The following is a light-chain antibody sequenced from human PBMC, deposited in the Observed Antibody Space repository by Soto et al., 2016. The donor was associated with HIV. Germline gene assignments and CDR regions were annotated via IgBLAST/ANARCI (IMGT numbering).Light chain of an antibody. CDR3: QQYHSYPCT. V-gene: IGKV1-5*03. CDR2: KAS. CDR1: QSISGF. Sequence: DIQMTQSPYTLSASVGDRVTFTCRASQSISGFLAWYQQKPGKAPKLLIFKASSLQFGAPSRFSGSASGTDSTLTINSLEPDDVGTYFCQQYHSYPCTFGQGTRLQI. J-gene: IGKJ2*02.